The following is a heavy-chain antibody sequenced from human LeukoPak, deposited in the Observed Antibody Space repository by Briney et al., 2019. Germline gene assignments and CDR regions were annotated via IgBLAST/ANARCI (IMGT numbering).Heavy chain of an antibody. V-gene: IGHV4-4*07. CDR1: GGSISSYY. D-gene: IGHD3-22*01. CDR3: ARDRYYYDSSARYFDY. CDR2: IHTSGST. J-gene: IGHJ4*02. Sequence: SETLSLTCTVSGGSISSYYWSWIRQPPGKGLEWIGRIHTSGSTNYSPSLKSRVTMSVDTSKNQFSLKLSSVTAADTAVYYCARDRYYYDSSARYFDYWGQGTLVTVSS.